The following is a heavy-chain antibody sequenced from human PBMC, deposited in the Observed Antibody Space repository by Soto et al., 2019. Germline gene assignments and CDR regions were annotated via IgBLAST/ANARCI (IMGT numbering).Heavy chain of an antibody. CDR2: INAGSGNT. CDR1: GYTFTHYA. J-gene: IGHJ5*02. D-gene: IGHD2-8*01. CDR3: ARVLAGDGA. Sequence: QVQLVQSGAEVKKPGASVKVSCTASGYTFTHYAIHWVRHAPGQRLEWMGLINAGSGNTKYSQTFQGRLTFTKDTSASTAYMDLSSLRSEDTDIYYCARVLAGDGAWGQGTLVPVSS. V-gene: IGHV1-3*01.